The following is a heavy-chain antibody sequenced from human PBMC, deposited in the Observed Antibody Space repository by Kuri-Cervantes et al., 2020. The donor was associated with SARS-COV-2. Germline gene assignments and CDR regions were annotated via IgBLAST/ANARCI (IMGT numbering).Heavy chain of an antibody. D-gene: IGHD3-3*01. V-gene: IGHV4-39*01. CDR1: GGSISSSISSSSYY. Sequence: SETLSLTCTVSGGSISSSISSSSYYWGWIRQPPGKGLEWIGSIYYSGSTYYNPSLKSRVTISVDTSKNQFSLKLSSVTAADTAVYYCARRPTSITIFGVVDINPFDYWGQGTLVTVSS. CDR3: ARRPTSITIFGVVDINPFDY. J-gene: IGHJ4*02. CDR2: IYYSGST.